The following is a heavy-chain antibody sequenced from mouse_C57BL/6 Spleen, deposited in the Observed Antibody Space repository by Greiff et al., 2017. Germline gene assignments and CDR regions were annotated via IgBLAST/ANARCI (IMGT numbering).Heavy chain of an antibody. J-gene: IGHJ1*03. CDR1: GFTFNTYA. Sequence: EVQRVESGGGLVQPKGSLKLSCAASGFTFNTYAMHWVRQAPGKGLEWVARIRSKSSNYATYYADSVKDRFTISRDDSQSMLYLQMNNLKTEDTAMYYCVSALCSPHCWYFDVWGTGTTVTVSS. CDR2: IRSKSSNYAT. D-gene: IGHD1-1*01. V-gene: IGHV10-3*01. CDR3: VSALCSPHCWYFDV.